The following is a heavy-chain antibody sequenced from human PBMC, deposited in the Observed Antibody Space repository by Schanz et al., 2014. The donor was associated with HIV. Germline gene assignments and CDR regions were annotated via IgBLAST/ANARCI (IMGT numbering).Heavy chain of an antibody. V-gene: IGHV3-23*04. CDR1: GFTFDSFG. D-gene: IGHD5-18*01. CDR3: VKAYSSGFSGAGS. Sequence: VQLAESGGGVVRPGRSLRLSCAASGFTFDSFGMHWVRQAPGKGLDWVSTISGSDGDTYYADSVKGRFTISRDNSRNALYLHMNSLRADDTAIYYCVKAYSSGFSGAGSWGQGALVTVSP. J-gene: IGHJ5*02. CDR2: ISGSDGDT.